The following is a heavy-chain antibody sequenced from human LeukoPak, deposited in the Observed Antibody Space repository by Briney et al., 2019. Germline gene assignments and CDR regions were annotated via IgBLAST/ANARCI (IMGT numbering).Heavy chain of an antibody. CDR2: IYYSGST. V-gene: IGHV4-59*01. CDR3: ARSSGSYHPLDY. CDR1: GGSISSYY. Sequence: PSETLSLTCTVSGGSISSYYWSWLRQPSGKGLEWIGYIYYSGSTNYNPSLKSRVTISVDTSKNQFSLKLSSVTAADTAVYYCARSSGSYHPLDYWGQGTLVTVSS. J-gene: IGHJ4*02. D-gene: IGHD1-26*01.